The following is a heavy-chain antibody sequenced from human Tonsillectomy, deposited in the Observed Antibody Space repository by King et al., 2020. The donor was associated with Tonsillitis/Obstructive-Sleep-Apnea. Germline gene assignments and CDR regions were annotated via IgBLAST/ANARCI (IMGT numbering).Heavy chain of an antibody. Sequence: VQLVESGGGLVQPGRSLRLSCAPSGFTFDDYAMHWVRQAPGKGLEWVSGISWNSGGICYGDSVKGRFTISRDNAKNSLYLQMNSLRAEDTALYYCAKDNAYAFWSGFDYWGQGTLVTVSS. J-gene: IGHJ4*02. CDR2: ISWNSGGI. CDR1: GFTFDDYA. D-gene: IGHD3-3*01. CDR3: AKDNAYAFWSGFDY. V-gene: IGHV3-9*01.